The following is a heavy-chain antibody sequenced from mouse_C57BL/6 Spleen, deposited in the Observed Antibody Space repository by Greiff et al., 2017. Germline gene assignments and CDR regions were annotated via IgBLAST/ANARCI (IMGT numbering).Heavy chain of an antibody. J-gene: IGHJ1*03. CDR2: ISSGSSTI. Sequence: EVHLVESGGGLVKPGGSLKLSCAASGFTFSDYGMHWVRQAPEKGLEWVAYISSGSSTIYYADTVKGRFTISRDNAKNTLFLQMTSLRSEDTAMYYCARDYYGSSLNWYFDVWGTGTTVTVSS. D-gene: IGHD1-1*01. CDR1: GFTFSDYG. V-gene: IGHV5-17*01. CDR3: ARDYYGSSLNWYFDV.